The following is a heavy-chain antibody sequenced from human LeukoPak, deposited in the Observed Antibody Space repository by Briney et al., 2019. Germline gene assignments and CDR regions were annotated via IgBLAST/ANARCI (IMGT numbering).Heavy chain of an antibody. CDR2: IYYSGST. D-gene: IGHD1-26*01. J-gene: IGHJ5*02. CDR1: GGSFSGYY. Sequence: SETLSLTCAVSGGSFSGYYCTWIRQPPGKGREWIGYIYYSGSTNYNPSLKSRVTISVDTSKNQSSLKLSSVTAADTAVYYCARGVGAKEPGWFDPWGQGTLVTVSS. CDR3: ARGVGAKEPGWFDP. V-gene: IGHV4-59*01.